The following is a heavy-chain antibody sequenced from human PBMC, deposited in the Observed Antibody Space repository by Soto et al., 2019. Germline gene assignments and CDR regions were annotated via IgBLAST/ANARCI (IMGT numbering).Heavy chain of an antibody. CDR3: ARGLMRITVVRGSECWFDP. Sequence: SETLSLTCTVSGVSISSGDYYWSWLRQPPGKGLEWIGFIYYSGSTYSNPSLKSRVSISVDTSKNQFSLKLSSVTAADTAVYYCARGLMRITVVRGSECWFDPWGQGTLVTVSS. J-gene: IGHJ5*02. D-gene: IGHD3-10*01. CDR1: GVSISSGDYY. V-gene: IGHV4-30-4*01. CDR2: IYYSGST.